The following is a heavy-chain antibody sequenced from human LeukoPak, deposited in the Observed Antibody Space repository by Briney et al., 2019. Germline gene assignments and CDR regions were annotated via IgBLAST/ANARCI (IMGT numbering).Heavy chain of an antibody. CDR1: GGSFSGYY. J-gene: IGHJ5*02. Sequence: SETLSLSCAVYGGSFSGYYWSWIRQPPGKGLEWIGEINHSESTNYNPSLKSRVTISVDTSKNQFSLKLSSVTAADTAVYYCAVSIAAAGTSWFDPWGQGTLVTVSS. D-gene: IGHD6-13*01. CDR2: INHSEST. V-gene: IGHV4-34*01. CDR3: AVSIAAAGTSWFDP.